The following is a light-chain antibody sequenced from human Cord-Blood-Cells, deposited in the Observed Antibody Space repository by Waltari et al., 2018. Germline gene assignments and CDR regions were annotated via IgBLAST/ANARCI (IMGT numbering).Light chain of an antibody. V-gene: IGKV2-28*01. CDR3: MQALQTPPA. J-gene: IGKJ4*01. Sequence: LSLPVTPGEPASISCRSSQSLLHSNGYNYFDWYLQKPGQSPQLLIYLGSNRDSGVPDRFRGGGACTDVTLKISRVEAEDVGVYYCMQALQTPPAFGGGTQVGIK. CDR1: QSLLHSNGYNY. CDR2: LGS.